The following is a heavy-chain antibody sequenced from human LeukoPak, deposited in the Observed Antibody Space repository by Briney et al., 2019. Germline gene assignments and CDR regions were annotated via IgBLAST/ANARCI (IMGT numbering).Heavy chain of an antibody. J-gene: IGHJ4*02. Sequence: SETLSLTCTVSGGSFTVYYWTWIRRSPGKGLEWLGEINHSGSTKYNPSLTSRASISVDTSKNQFSLRLTSVTAADTAVYYCARQRVAADGVGILDYWGLGALVTVSS. CDR2: INHSGST. D-gene: IGHD1-26*01. V-gene: IGHV4-34*01. CDR3: ARQRVAADGVGILDY. CDR1: GGSFTVYY.